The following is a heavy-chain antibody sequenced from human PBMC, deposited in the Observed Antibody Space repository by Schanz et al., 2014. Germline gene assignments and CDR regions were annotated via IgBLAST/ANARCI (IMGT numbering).Heavy chain of an antibody. CDR3: ARGTPFLCDY. J-gene: IGHJ4*02. CDR1: GFTVSNNY. D-gene: IGHD3-16*01. Sequence: EVQLVESGGGLIQPGGSLRLSCAVSGFTVSNNYMSWVRQPPGKGLEWVSVLYNNGAAYYAESVRGRFAISRDNSKNTLYLQMNRLRTEDTAVYYCARGTPFLCDYWGQGTLVTVSS. V-gene: IGHV3-53*01. CDR2: LYNNGAA.